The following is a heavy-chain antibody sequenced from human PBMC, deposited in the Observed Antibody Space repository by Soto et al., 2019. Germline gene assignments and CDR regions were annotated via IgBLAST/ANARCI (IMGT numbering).Heavy chain of an antibody. J-gene: IGHJ4*02. CDR3: ASEMRGDYFKVC. CDR1: GFTFSGYW. V-gene: IGHV3-74*01. CDR2: INSDGSTT. D-gene: IGHD4-17*01. Sequence: EVQLVESGGGLVQPGGSLRLSCAVSGFTFSGYWMHWVRQAPGKGLVWVSRINSDGSTTSYADSVKGRFTISRDNAKNTLYLQKGSVRAEDTAVYYAASEMRGDYFKVCWGKETLVTAS.